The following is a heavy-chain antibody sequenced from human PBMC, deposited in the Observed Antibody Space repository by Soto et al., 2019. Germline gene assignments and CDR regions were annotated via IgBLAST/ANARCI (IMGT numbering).Heavy chain of an antibody. D-gene: IGHD3-9*01. CDR3: AHARRRYDAFSI. CDR1: GFSFSTSGVG. J-gene: IGHJ3*02. CDR2: IYWDDDS. Sequence: QITLKESGPTLVKPTQPLTLTCTFSGFSFSTSGVGVGWIRQPPEKALEWLALIYWDDDSRYSPSLKSRLTITKDTSKNQVVLTMTNMDPVDTATYYCAHARRRYDAFSIWGQGTMVTVSS. V-gene: IGHV2-5*02.